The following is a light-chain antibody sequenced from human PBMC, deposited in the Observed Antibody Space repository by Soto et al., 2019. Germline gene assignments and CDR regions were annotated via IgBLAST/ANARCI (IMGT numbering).Light chain of an antibody. J-gene: IGKJ4*01. V-gene: IGKV4-1*01. CDR1: QSVLFTSNNKNY. CDR3: QQSYTLPLT. Sequence: DIVMTQSPDSLAVSLGERATINCESSQSVLFTSNNKNYLAWYQQKPGQPPKLLLSWASARESGVPERFSGSGSGTLFTLSISSLQAEDVAVYYCQQSYTLPLTFGGGTKVEIK. CDR2: WAS.